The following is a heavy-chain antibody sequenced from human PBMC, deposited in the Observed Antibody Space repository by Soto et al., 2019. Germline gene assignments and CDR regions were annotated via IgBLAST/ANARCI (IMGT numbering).Heavy chain of an antibody. Sequence: ASVKVSRKASGYRFTRYYMHWVRQAPRKGLEWMGMIDPSGGTTKYAQKLQGRVTMSRDTATSTVDVEVSSVGSEVTAVYYCARGDTASGTYYIPFEYWGEGTLVTVPQ. CDR3: ARGDTASGTYYIPFEY. D-gene: IGHD3-10*01. CDR1: GYRFTRYY. V-gene: IGHV1-46*01. J-gene: IGHJ4*02. CDR2: IDPSGGTT.